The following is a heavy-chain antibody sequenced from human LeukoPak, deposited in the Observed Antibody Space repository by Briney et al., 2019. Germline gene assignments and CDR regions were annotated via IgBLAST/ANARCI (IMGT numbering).Heavy chain of an antibody. V-gene: IGHV1-58*02. J-gene: IGHJ5*02. D-gene: IGHD5-18*01. CDR1: GFTFSNSA. CDR2: IIVGSGRT. CDR3: ARALPHRRLMDTTMEQHWFDP. Sequence: SVKVSCKASGFTFSNSAIQWVRQARGQRLEWIGWIIVGSGRTHYAQNLQERLTITRDMSTSTVYMELSSLRSEDTAVYYCARALPHRRLMDTTMEQHWFDPWGQGTLVTVSS.